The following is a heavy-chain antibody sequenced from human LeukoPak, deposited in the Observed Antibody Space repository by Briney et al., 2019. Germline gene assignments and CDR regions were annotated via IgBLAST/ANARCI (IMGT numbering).Heavy chain of an antibody. Sequence: KSGGSLRLSCAASGFIFSSYDMSWFRQAPGKGLEWVGFIRSKAYGGTTEYAASVKGRFTISRDDSKSIAYLQMNSLKTEDTAVYYCTRELAGYWGQGTLVTVSS. CDR1: GFIFSSYD. CDR2: IRSKAYGGTT. CDR3: TRELAGY. V-gene: IGHV3-49*05. D-gene: IGHD3-3*02. J-gene: IGHJ4*02.